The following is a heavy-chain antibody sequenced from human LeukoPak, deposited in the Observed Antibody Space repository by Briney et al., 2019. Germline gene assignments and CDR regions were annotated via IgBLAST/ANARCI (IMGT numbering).Heavy chain of an antibody. V-gene: IGHV4-34*01. Sequence: PSETLSLSCAVYGGSFSGDYWSWIRQPPGKGLQWIGEINHSGNTNNNPSLKSRVTMSVDTSKNQLSLNLTSMTAADTAVYYCARVHGHNLGTLDYWGQGILVTVSS. J-gene: IGHJ4*02. D-gene: IGHD5-24*01. CDR1: GGSFSGDY. CDR2: INHSGNT. CDR3: ARVHGHNLGTLDY.